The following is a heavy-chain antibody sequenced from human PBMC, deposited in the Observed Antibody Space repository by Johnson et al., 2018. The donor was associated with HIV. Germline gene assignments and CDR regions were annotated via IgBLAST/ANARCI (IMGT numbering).Heavy chain of an antibody. J-gene: IGHJ3*02. D-gene: IGHD3-22*01. CDR2: ISGSGGST. Sequence: MLLVESGGGLVKPGGSLRLSCAASGFTFSDYYMSWIRQAPGKGLEWVSAISGSGGSTYYADSVKGRFTISRDNSKNTLYLQMNSLRAEDTAVYYCAKGVSDSSGYYYGEDAFDIWGQGTMVIVSS. V-gene: IGHV3-23*04. CDR1: GFTFSDYY. CDR3: AKGVSDSSGYYYGEDAFDI.